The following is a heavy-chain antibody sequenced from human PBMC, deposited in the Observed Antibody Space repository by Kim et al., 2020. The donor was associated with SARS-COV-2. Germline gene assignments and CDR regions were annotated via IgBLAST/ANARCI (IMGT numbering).Heavy chain of an antibody. J-gene: IGHJ4*02. Sequence: GGSLRLSCAASGFTFRFYAMSWVRQAPGKGLEWVSSVSGSGGSTYYADSVEGRCTISKDRFRDTMYLQMDRLRAEDTAIYYCAKDPLNRSGQYFGSDALRGYFESWGQGTLVIVSS. CDR2: VSGSGGST. CDR3: AKDPLNRSGQYFGSDALRGYFES. CDR1: GFTFRFYA. V-gene: IGHV3-23*01. D-gene: IGHD3-10*01.